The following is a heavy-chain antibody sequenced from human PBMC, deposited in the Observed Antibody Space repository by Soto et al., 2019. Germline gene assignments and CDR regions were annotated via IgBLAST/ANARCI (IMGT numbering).Heavy chain of an antibody. D-gene: IGHD3-22*01. J-gene: IGHJ4*02. Sequence: SETLSLTCTVSGDSISSGDYYWSWIRQPPGKGLEWIGCIYYSGNTYYNPSLKRRLTISVDTSKNQFSLKLSSVTAADTAVYYCARPDHYYYDSSGYWDYWGQGTLVTVSS. CDR3: ARPDHYYYDSSGYWDY. V-gene: IGHV4-30-4*01. CDR1: GDSISSGDYY. CDR2: IYYSGNT.